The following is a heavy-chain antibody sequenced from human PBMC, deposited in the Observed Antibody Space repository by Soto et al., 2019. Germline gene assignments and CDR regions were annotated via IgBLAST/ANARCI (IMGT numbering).Heavy chain of an antibody. CDR3: ARTYYYGSGSYYNTRPIPYYYYYGMDV. Sequence: PSETLSLTCTVSGGSISSSSYYWGWIRQPPGKGLEWIGSIYYSGSTYYNPSLKSRVTISVDTSKNQFSLKLSSVTAADTAVYYCARTYYYGSGSYYNTRPIPYYYYYGMDVWGQGTTVTV. D-gene: IGHD3-10*01. CDR2: IYYSGST. J-gene: IGHJ6*02. CDR1: GGSISSSSYY. V-gene: IGHV4-39*01.